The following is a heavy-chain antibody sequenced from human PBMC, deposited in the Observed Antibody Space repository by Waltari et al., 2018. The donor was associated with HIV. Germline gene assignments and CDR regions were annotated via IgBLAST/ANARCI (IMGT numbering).Heavy chain of an antibody. D-gene: IGHD2-15*01. CDR1: GGSISSGGSY. V-gene: IGHV4-31*03. CDR2: IYYSGST. CDR3: ARAGVVVAARAFDY. J-gene: IGHJ4*02. Sequence: QVQLQESGPGLVKPSQTLSLTCTVSGGSISSGGSYWSWIPQHPGKGLEWIGYIYYSGSTYYNPSLKSRVTISVDTSKNQFSLKLSSVTAADTAVYYCARAGVVVAARAFDYWGQGTLVTVSS.